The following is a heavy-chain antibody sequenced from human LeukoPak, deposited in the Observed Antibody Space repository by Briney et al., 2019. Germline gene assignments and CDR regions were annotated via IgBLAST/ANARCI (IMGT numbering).Heavy chain of an antibody. CDR2: IYYSGST. J-gene: IGHJ4*02. CDR3: ARDGGGYSYGGFDY. Sequence: SQTLSLTYTVSGGSISSGGYYWSWIRQHPGKGLEWIGYIYYSGSTYYNPSLKSRVTISVDTSKNQFSLKLSSVTAADTAVYYCARDGGGYSYGGFDYWGQGTLVTVSS. CDR1: GGSISSGGYY. D-gene: IGHD5-18*01. V-gene: IGHV4-31*03.